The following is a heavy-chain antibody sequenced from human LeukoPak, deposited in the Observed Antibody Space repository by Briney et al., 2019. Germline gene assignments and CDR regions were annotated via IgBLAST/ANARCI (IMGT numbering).Heavy chain of an antibody. V-gene: IGHV1-18*01. CDR1: GGTFSSYA. J-gene: IGHJ4*02. CDR3: ARDSSGWYTPFDY. Sequence: ASVKVSCKASGGTFSSYAISWVRQAPGQGLEWMGWISAYNGNTNYAQKLQGRVTMTTDTSTSTAYMELRSLRSDDTAVYYCARDSSGWYTPFDYWGQGTLVTVSS. CDR2: ISAYNGNT. D-gene: IGHD6-19*01.